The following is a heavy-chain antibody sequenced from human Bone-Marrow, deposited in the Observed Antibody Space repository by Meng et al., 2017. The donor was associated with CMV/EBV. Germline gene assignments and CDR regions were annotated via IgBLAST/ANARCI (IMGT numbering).Heavy chain of an antibody. CDR3: ARDLVVVIAIWPWYYYYYGMDV. D-gene: IGHD2-21*01. CDR1: GYTFTGYY. CDR2: INPNSGGT. V-gene: IGHV1-2*02. Sequence: ASVKVSCKASGYTFTGYYMHWVRQAPGQGLEWMGWINPNSGGTNYAQKFQGRVNMTRDTSISTAYMELSRLRSDDTAVYYCARDLVVVIAIWPWYYYYYGMDVWGQGTTVTVSS. J-gene: IGHJ6*02.